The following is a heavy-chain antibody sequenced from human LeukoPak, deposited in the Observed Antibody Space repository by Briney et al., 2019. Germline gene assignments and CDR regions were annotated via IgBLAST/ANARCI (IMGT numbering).Heavy chain of an antibody. CDR2: IKSKTDGGTT. V-gene: IGHV3-15*01. D-gene: IGHD3-22*01. J-gene: IGHJ4*02. CDR1: GFTFSTYD. CDR3: AGRYDSSGYPLH. Sequence: PGGSLRLSCAASGFTFSTYDMNWVRQAPGKRLEWVGRIKSKTDGGTTDYAAPVKGRFTISRDNSKNTLYLQMNSLRAEDTAVYYCAGRYDSSGYPLHWGQGTPVTVSS.